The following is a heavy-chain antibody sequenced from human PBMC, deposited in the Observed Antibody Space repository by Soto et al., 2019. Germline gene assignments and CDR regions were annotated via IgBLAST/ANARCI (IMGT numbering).Heavy chain of an antibody. CDR3: AKDSYYGSGSYSDH. J-gene: IGHJ5*02. V-gene: IGHV3-23*01. CDR1: GFTFSSYA. D-gene: IGHD3-10*01. Sequence: GGSLRLSCAASGFTFSSYAMSWVRQAPGKGLEWVSIISDSGGSTYNADSVKGRFTISRDNSKNALYLQMNSLRAEDTAVYYCAKDSYYGSGSYSDHWGQGTLVTVSS. CDR2: ISDSGGST.